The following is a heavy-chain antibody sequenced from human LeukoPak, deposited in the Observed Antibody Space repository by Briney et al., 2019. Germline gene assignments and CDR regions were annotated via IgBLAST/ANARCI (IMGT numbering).Heavy chain of an antibody. J-gene: IGHJ3*02. D-gene: IGHD2-8*01. CDR2: IYSDDRT. V-gene: IGHV3-53*04. Sequence: GGSLRLSCAASGFTASSNYMSWVRQAPGKGLEWVSVIYSDDRTYYADSVKGRFTISRHTSKKTLYLQMSSLRAEDTAVYYCAREVMAKRRAFDIWGQGTVVTVSS. CDR1: GFTASSNY. CDR3: AREVMAKRRAFDI.